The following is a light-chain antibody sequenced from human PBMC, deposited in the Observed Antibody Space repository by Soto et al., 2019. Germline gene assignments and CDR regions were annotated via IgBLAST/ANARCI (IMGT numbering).Light chain of an antibody. CDR3: QVWNSRSDHLYV. Sequence: SYELTQPPSVSLAPGQTARITCGGNNIGTYSVHWYQQKPGQAPVMVVSDDSDRPSGIPERFSGSNSGNTATLTISRVEPGDEVDYYCQVWNSRSDHLYVFGTGTKVTVL. CDR2: DDS. J-gene: IGLJ1*01. V-gene: IGLV3-21*02. CDR1: NIGTYS.